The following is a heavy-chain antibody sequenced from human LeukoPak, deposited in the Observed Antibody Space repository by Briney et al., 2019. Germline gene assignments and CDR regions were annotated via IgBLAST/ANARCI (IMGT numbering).Heavy chain of an antibody. CDR2: ISSSSSYI. V-gene: IGHV3-21*01. J-gene: IGHJ4*02. D-gene: IGHD2-21*01. CDR3: ARGYCGGDCYNNFDY. Sequence: GGSLRLSCAAPGFTFSSYSMNWVRQAPGKGLEWVSSISSSSSYIYYADSVKGRFTISRDNAKNSLYLQMNSLRAEDTAVYYCARGYCGGDCYNNFDYWGQGTLVTVSS. CDR1: GFTFSSYS.